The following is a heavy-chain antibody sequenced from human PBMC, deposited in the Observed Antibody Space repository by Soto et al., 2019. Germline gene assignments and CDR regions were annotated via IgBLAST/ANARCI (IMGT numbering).Heavy chain of an antibody. J-gene: IGHJ5*02. V-gene: IGHV4-59*08. CDR2: IYYSGST. CDR1: GGSISSYY. D-gene: IGHD3-22*01. Sequence: QVQLQESGPGLVKPSETLSLTCTVSGGSISSYYWSWIRQPPGKGLEWIGYIYYSGSTNYNPSLTSRVTISVDTSKNQFSLKLSSVTAADTAVYYCARQDSSGYYENWFDPWGQGTLVTVSS. CDR3: ARQDSSGYYENWFDP.